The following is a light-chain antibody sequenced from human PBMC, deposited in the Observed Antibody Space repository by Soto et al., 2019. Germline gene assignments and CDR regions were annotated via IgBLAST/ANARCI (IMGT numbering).Light chain of an antibody. J-gene: IGKJ1*01. V-gene: IGKV2-28*01. Sequence: DIVMTQSPLSLPVNPGEPASISCRASQSLLDSNGYKYLDWYLQKSGQSPQLLIYLGSNRSSGVPDRFSGSGSGTDFTLKISRVEAEDVGVYYCMQALQSPTTFGQGTKVESK. CDR3: MQALQSPTT. CDR1: QSLLDSNGYKY. CDR2: LGS.